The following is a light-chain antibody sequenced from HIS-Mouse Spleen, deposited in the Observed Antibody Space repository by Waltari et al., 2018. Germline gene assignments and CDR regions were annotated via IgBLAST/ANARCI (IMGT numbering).Light chain of an antibody. V-gene: IGLV2-23*01. CDR3: CSYAGSSTYV. CDR1: CRDVGSYNL. CDR2: EGS. Sequence: QSALTQPAPVSGSPGQSITTSGPETCRDVGSYNLVPWYQQHPGKAPKLMIYEGSKRPSGVSNRFSGSKSGNTASLTISGLQAEDEADYYCCSYAGSSTYVFGTGTKVTVL. J-gene: IGLJ1*01.